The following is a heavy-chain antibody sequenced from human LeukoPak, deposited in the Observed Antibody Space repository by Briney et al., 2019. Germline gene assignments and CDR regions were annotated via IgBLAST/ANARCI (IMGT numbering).Heavy chain of an antibody. CDR3: AKDIEGGYCSSTSCYAFDY. V-gene: IGHV3-9*01. J-gene: IGHJ4*02. CDR1: GFTFDDYA. D-gene: IGHD2-2*01. CDR2: ISWNSGSI. Sequence: GGSLRLSCAASGFTFDDYAMHWVRHAPGEGLGWVSGISWNSGSIGYADSVKGRFTISRDNAENSLYLQMNSLRAEDTDLYYCAKDIEGGYCSSTSCYAFDYWGQGTLVTVSS.